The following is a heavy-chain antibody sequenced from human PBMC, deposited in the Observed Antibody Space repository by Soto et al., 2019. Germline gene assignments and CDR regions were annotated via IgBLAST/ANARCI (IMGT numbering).Heavy chain of an antibody. J-gene: IGHJ4*02. CDR1: GFTFSSYG. V-gene: IGHV3-30*03. CDR3: ARSPYSVSYLAYFDY. D-gene: IGHD1-26*01. Sequence: QVQLVESGGGVVQPGRSLRLSCAASGFTFSSYGMHWVRQAPGKGLEWVAVISYDGSNKHYADSVKGRFTISRDNPKNTLYLQMNSLRAEGTAVYYCARSPYSVSYLAYFDYWGQGTLVTVTS. CDR2: ISYDGSNK.